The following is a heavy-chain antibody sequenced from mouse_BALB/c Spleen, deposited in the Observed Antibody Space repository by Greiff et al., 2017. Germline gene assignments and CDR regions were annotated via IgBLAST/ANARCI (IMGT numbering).Heavy chain of an antibody. CDR2: INPSTGYT. Sequence: QVQLKESGADLAKPGATVKMSCKASGYTFTSYWMHWVNQRPGQGLEWIGYINPSTGYTEYNQKFKDKATLTADKSSSTAYMQLSSLTSEDSAVYYCARSGYGSSPWFAYWGQGTLVTVSA. CDR3: ARSGYGSSPWFAY. V-gene: IGHV1-7*01. J-gene: IGHJ3*01. CDR1: GYTFTSYW. D-gene: IGHD1-1*01.